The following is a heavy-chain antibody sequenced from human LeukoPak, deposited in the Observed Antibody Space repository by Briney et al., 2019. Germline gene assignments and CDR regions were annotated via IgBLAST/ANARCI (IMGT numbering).Heavy chain of an antibody. CDR3: ARVIGARYCSSTSCPDAFDI. D-gene: IGHD2-2*01. CDR1: GYTFTSNA. CDR2: INAGNGNT. J-gene: IGHJ3*02. Sequence: ASVKVSCKASGYTFTSNAMHWVRQAPGQRLEWMGLINAGNGNTKYSQKFQGRVTITRDTSASTAYMELSSLRSEDTAVYYCARVIGARYCSSTSCPDAFDIWGQGTMVTVSS. V-gene: IGHV1-3*01.